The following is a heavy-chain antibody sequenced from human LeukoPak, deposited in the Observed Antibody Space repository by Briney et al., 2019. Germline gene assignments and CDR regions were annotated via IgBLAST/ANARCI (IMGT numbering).Heavy chain of an antibody. CDR2: IKQDGSEK. J-gene: IGHJ4*02. V-gene: IGHV3-7*01. CDR3: ARGRGDKWVYFDY. CDR1: GFTFSPYW. D-gene: IGHD1-26*01. Sequence: PGGSLRLSRAASGFTFSPYWMSWVPQAPGKGLEWGANIKQDGSEKYYVDSVKDRFTISRDNAKNSLYLQMNSLRAEDTAVYYCARGRGDKWVYFDYWGQGTLVTVSS.